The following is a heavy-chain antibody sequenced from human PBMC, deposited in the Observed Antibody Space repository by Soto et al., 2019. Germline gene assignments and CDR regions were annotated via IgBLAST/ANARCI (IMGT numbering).Heavy chain of an antibody. Sequence: QVQLQESGPGLVRPSETLSLTCTVSGGSVNSGSYYWSWIRQPPGKGLEWIGYLDYSGNTNYNPSLQSRVTISVDTSKNQFSLRLSSVTAADTAVYYCARGAIFGVVTPYYYYGMDVWGQGTTVTVSS. D-gene: IGHD3-3*01. CDR1: GGSVNSGSYY. V-gene: IGHV4-61*01. CDR3: ARGAIFGVVTPYYYYGMDV. J-gene: IGHJ6*02. CDR2: LDYSGNT.